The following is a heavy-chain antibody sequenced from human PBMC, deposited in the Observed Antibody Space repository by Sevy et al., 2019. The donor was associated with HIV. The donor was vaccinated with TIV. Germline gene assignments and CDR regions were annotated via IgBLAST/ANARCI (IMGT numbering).Heavy chain of an antibody. Sequence: ASVKVSCKASGYTFTSYGISWVRQAPGQGLEWMVWISAYNGNTNYAQKLQGRVTMTTDTSTSTAYMELRSLRSDDTAVYYCARGQWLVRFERVSAFDIWGQGTMVTVSS. CDR1: GYTFTSYG. D-gene: IGHD6-19*01. V-gene: IGHV1-18*01. CDR3: ARGQWLVRFERVSAFDI. J-gene: IGHJ3*02. CDR2: ISAYNGNT.